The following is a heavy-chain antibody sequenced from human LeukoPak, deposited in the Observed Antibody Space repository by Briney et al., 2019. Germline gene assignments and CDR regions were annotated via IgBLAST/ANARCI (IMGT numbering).Heavy chain of an antibody. Sequence: ASVKVSCKASGYTFTSYDINRVRQATGQGLEWMGWMNPNSGNTGYAQKFQGRVTMTRNTSISTAYMELSSLRSEDTAVYYCARGTRITIFGVVPLYYFDYWGQGTLVTVSS. CDR2: MNPNSGNT. J-gene: IGHJ4*02. V-gene: IGHV1-8*01. D-gene: IGHD3-3*01. CDR1: GYTFTSYD. CDR3: ARGTRITIFGVVPLYYFDY.